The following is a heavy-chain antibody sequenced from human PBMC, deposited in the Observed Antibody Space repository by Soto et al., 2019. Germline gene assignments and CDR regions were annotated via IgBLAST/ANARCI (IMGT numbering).Heavy chain of an antibody. CDR3: AKVVRDSCYSALDY. J-gene: IGHJ4*02. CDR2: ISGSGGST. D-gene: IGHD2-15*01. Sequence: EVQLLESGGGLVQPGGSLRLSCAASGFTFSSYAMSWVRQAPGKGLEWVAAISGSGGSTYYADSVKGRFTISRDNSKNTLYLQMNSMRAEDTAVYYCAKVVRDSCYSALDYWGQGTLVTVSS. CDR1: GFTFSSYA. V-gene: IGHV3-23*01.